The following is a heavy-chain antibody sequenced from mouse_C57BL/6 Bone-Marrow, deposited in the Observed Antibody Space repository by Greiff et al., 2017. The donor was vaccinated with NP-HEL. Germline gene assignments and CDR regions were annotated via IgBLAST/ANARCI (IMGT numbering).Heavy chain of an antibody. V-gene: IGHV1-76*01. CDR1: GYTFTDYY. J-gene: IGHJ1*03. CDR2: IYPGSGNT. Sequence: QVQLKESGAELVRPGASVKLSCKASGYTFTDYYINWVKQRPGQGLEWIARIYPGSGNTYYNEKFKGKATLTAEKSSSTAYMQLSSLTSEDSAVYCCARSRWYWYFDVWGTGTTVTVSS. CDR3: ARSRWYWYFDV.